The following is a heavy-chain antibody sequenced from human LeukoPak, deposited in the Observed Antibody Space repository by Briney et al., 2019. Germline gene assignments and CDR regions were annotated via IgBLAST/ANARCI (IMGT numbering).Heavy chain of an antibody. V-gene: IGHV3-23*01. J-gene: IGHJ4*02. CDR1: GFTFSSYA. CDR3: ARRDNDGWYSLDY. Sequence: GGSLRLSCAASGFTFSSYAMSWVRQAPGKGLKWVSSISGSGASTYYADSVKGRFTISRDNSKNTLYLQMNSLSAEDTAVYFCARRDNDGWYSLDYWGQGTLVTVSS. CDR2: ISGSGAST. D-gene: IGHD6-19*01.